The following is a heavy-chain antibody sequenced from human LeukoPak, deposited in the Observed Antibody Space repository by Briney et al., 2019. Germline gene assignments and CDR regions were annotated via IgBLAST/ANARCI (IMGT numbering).Heavy chain of an antibody. CDR2: IYYSGST. CDR3: ARARRYYTVVVPAAAFDY. D-gene: IGHD2-2*01. Sequence: PSETLSLTCTVSGGSISSSSYYWGWIRQPPGKGLEWIGSIYYSGSTYYNPSLKGRVTISVDTSKNQFSLKLSSVTAADTAVYYCARARRYYTVVVPAAAFDYWGQGTLVTVSS. CDR1: GGSISSSSYY. J-gene: IGHJ4*02. V-gene: IGHV4-39*01.